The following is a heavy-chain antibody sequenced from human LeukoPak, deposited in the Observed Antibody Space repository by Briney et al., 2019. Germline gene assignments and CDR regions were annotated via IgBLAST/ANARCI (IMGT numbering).Heavy chain of an antibody. D-gene: IGHD4-17*01. V-gene: IGHV3-48*01. CDR3: AGYGDYPY. CDR1: GFTFSIYD. CDR2: SSGSSSTI. Sequence: PGGSLRLSCAASGFTFSIYDMHWVRQAPGKGLEWVSCSSGSSSTIYYADSVRGRFTISRDNAKNSLYLQMNTLRVEDTAVYYCAGYGDYPYWGQGTLVTVSS. J-gene: IGHJ4*02.